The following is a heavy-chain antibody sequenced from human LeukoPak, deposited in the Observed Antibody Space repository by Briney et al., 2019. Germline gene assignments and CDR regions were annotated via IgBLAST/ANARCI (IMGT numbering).Heavy chain of an antibody. J-gene: IGHJ4*02. CDR3: AKLGYSSGWYYDY. V-gene: IGHV3-30*18. CDR2: ISYDGSNK. D-gene: IGHD6-19*01. Sequence: GGSLRLSCATAGFSFSSYWMSWVRQAPGKGLEWVAVISYDGSNKYYADSVKGRFTISRDNSENTLYLQMNSLRAEDTAVYYCAKLGYSSGWYYDYWGQGTLVTVSS. CDR1: GFSFSSYW.